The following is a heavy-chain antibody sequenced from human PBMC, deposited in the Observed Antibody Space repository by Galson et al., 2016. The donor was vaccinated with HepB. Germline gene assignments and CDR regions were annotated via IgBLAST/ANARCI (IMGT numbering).Heavy chain of an antibody. D-gene: IGHD3/OR15-3a*01. Sequence: SLRLSCAASGFTFSAYSMHWVRQTPGEGLECISAINDNGGSPHYTDSVEGRFTISRDNSKSTLYLQMSSLRAEDTAVYYCVKGNDRTGYSFFDNWGQGTLVTVSS. J-gene: IGHJ4*02. CDR1: GFTFSAYS. V-gene: IGHV3-64D*06. CDR3: VKGNDRTGYSFFDN. CDR2: INDNGGSP.